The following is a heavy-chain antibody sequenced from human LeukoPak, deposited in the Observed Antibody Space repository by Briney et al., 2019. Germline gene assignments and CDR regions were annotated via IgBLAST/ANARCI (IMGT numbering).Heavy chain of an antibody. CDR3: ATWAGSPGCSGGSCYRNYYYYYGMDV. V-gene: IGHV1-24*01. CDR1: GYTLTELS. J-gene: IGHJ6*02. D-gene: IGHD2-15*01. CDR2: FYPEDGET. Sequence: ASVKVSCKVSGYTLTELSMHWVRQAPGKGLEWMGGFYPEDGETIYAQKFQGRVTITEDTSTDTAYMELSSLRSEDTAVYYCATWAGSPGCSGGSCYRNYYYYYGMDVWGQGTTVTVSS.